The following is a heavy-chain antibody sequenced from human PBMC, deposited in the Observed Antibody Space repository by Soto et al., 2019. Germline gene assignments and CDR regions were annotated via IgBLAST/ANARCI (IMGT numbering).Heavy chain of an antibody. CDR3: ARVIGTVDPFDY. Sequence: EVQLLESGGGLVQPGGSLRLSCAASGFTFSSSDMSWVRQAPGKGLEWVSVIRGSGERVFYADSVKGRVTISRDNSNNMLYLQMNSLRVDDTAVYYCARVIGTVDPFDYWGQGTLVTVSS. CDR1: GFTFSSSD. J-gene: IGHJ4*02. V-gene: IGHV3-23*01. D-gene: IGHD1-26*01. CDR2: IRGSGERV.